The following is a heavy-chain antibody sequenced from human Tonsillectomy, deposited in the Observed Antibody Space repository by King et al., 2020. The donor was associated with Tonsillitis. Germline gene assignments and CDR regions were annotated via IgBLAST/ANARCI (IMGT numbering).Heavy chain of an antibody. CDR2: ISRDSKSI. CDR3: ARDDYDNTGPVS. CDR1: GSTLSSYN. J-gene: IGHJ4*02. D-gene: IGHD3-22*01. Sequence: QLVESGGGLAQPGGSLRLSCGASGSTLSSYNMNWVRQAPGMGLEWLSYISRDSKSIYYAASVKGRFTISRDNDKNSLYLQMSSLRDEDTALYYCARDDYDNTGPVSWGQGTLVTVSS. V-gene: IGHV3-48*02.